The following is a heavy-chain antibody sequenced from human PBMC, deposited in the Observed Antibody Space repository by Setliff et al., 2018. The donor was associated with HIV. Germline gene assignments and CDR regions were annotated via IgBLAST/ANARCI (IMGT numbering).Heavy chain of an antibody. CDR1: GYSISSDYY. D-gene: IGHD6-13*01. V-gene: IGHV4-38-2*01. Sequence: SETLSLTCAVSGYSISSDYYWGWIRQPPGKGLEWIGSIYYSGSTYANPSLKSRVTISVDTSKNQFSLNLSSVTAADTAVYYCVGSTIAAAVYYYYYYMDVWGKGTTVTVSS. J-gene: IGHJ6*03. CDR3: VGSTIAAAVYYYYYYMDV. CDR2: IYYSGST.